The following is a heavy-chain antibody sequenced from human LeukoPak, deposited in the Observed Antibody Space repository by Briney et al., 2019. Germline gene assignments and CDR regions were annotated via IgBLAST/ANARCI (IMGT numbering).Heavy chain of an antibody. V-gene: IGHV3-23*01. D-gene: IGHD1-26*01. CDR1: GFTFSSYA. CDR3: AKDLNAMKWELLSAFDI. CDR2: ISGSGGST. J-gene: IGHJ3*02. Sequence: PGGSLRLSCAASGFTFSSYAMSWVRQAPGKGLEWVSAISGSGGSTYYADSVKGRFTISRDNSKNTLYLQMNSLRAEDPAVYYCAKDLNAMKWELLSAFDIWGQGTMVTVSS.